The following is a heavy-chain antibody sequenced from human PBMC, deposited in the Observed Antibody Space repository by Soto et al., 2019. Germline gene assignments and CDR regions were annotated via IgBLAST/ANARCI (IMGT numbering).Heavy chain of an antibody. D-gene: IGHD3-16*01. Sequence: AVGSLTLSCAASGFTFSIYSMHWVRQSPGKGQEWVAVMWYDGTNKYYGESVKGRFTISRDNSENTLYLQMNSLRVEDTAGYYCARDATFGTKGGSFDIWGHGTLVTVSS. CDR2: MWYDGTNK. J-gene: IGHJ3*02. V-gene: IGHV3-33*01. CDR3: ARDATFGTKGGSFDI. CDR1: GFTFSIYS.